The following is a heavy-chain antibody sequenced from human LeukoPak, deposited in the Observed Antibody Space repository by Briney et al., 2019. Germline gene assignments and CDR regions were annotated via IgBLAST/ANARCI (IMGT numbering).Heavy chain of an antibody. J-gene: IGHJ5*02. CDR3: VEGGIAPLNWFDP. V-gene: IGHV1-69*06. D-gene: IGHD6-13*01. Sequence: SVKVSCKASGDTFDNYAINWVRQAPGQGLEWMGGIIPIFGTANYAQKFQGRVTMTADKSTNTVYLEVSSLKSEDTAVYYCVEGGIAPLNWFDPWGQGTLVTVSS. CDR2: IIPIFGTA. CDR1: GDTFDNYA.